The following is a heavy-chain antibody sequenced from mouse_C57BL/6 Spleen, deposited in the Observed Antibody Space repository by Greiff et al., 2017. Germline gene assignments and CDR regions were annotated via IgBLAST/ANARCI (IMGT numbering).Heavy chain of an antibody. CDR1: GFTFSSYA. V-gene: IGHV5-4*01. CDR2: ISDGGSYT. D-gene: IGHD1-1*01. J-gene: IGHJ1*03. CDR3: ARGALDGGYFDV. Sequence: EVQLVESGGGLVKPGGSLKLSCAASGFTFSSYAMSWVRQTPEKRLEWVATISDGGSYTYYPDNVKGRFTISRDNAKNNLYLQMSHLTSEDTAMXYCARGALDGGYFDVWGTGTTVTVSS.